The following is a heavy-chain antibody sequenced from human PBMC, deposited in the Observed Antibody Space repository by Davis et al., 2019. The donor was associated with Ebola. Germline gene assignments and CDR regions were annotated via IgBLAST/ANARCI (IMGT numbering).Heavy chain of an antibody. J-gene: IGHJ4*02. CDR2: IDPSDSYT. D-gene: IGHD6-13*01. V-gene: IGHV5-10-1*01. CDR1: GYSFTSYW. Sequence: GESLKISCKGSGYSFTSYWISWVRQMPGKGLEWMGRIDPSDSYTNYSPSFQGHVTISADKSISTAYLQWSSLKASDTAMYYCARGPGGIAAAGPFDYWGQGTLVTVSS. CDR3: ARGPGGIAAAGPFDY.